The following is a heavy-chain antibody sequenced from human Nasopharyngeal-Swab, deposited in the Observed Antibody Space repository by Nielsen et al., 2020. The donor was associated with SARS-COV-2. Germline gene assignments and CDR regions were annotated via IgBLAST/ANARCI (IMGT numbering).Heavy chain of an antibody. J-gene: IGHJ4*02. CDR1: GFSFSSYS. Sequence: GGSLRLSCVGSGFSFSSYSMNWVRQAPGKGLEWVAVIWYDGSNKYYADSVKGRFTISRDNSKNTLYLQMNSLRAEDTAVYYCARDWPVAGTGDDYWGQGTLVTVSS. V-gene: IGHV3-33*08. CDR3: ARDWPVAGTGDDY. CDR2: IWYDGSNK. D-gene: IGHD6-19*01.